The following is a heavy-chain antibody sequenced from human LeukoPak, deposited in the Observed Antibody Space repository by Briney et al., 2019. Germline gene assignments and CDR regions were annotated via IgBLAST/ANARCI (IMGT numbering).Heavy chain of an antibody. CDR2: ISSSSSYI. CDR1: GFTFSSYS. CDR3: ARERVSGYGAAADY. J-gene: IGHJ4*02. V-gene: IGHV3-21*01. Sequence: GGSLRLSCAASGFTFSSYSMNWVRQAPGKGLEWVSSISSSSSYIHYADSVKGRFTISRDNAKNSLYLQMNSLRAEDTAVYYCARERVSGYGAAADYWGQGTLVTVSS. D-gene: IGHD5-12*01.